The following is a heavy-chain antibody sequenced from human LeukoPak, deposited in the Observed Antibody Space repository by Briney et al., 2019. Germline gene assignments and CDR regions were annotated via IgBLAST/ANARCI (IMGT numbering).Heavy chain of an antibody. Sequence: SETLSLTCAVSGGSFSGYYWSWIRQPPGKGLEWIGEINHSGSTNYNPSLKGRVTISVDTSKNQCSLKLSSVTAADTAVYYCARGIFGVAPDYWGQGTPVTVSS. J-gene: IGHJ4*02. CDR2: INHSGST. V-gene: IGHV4-34*01. CDR3: ARGIFGVAPDY. D-gene: IGHD3-3*01. CDR1: GGSFSGYY.